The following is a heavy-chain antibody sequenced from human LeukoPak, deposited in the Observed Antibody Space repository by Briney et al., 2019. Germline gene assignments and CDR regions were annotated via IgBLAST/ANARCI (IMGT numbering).Heavy chain of an antibody. CDR1: GFTFSSYS. V-gene: IGHV3-48*04. CDR2: ISSSSSTI. J-gene: IGHJ4*02. Sequence: PGGSLRLSCAASGFTFSSYSMNWVRQAPGKGLEWVSYISSSSSTIYYADSVKGRFTISRDNAKNSLYLQMNSLRAEDTAVYYCARAPYYYGSGSYYTDYWGQGTLVTVSS. CDR3: ARAPYYYGSGSYYTDY. D-gene: IGHD3-10*01.